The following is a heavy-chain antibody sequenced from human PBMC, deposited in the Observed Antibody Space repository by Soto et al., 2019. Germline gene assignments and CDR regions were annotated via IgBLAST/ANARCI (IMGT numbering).Heavy chain of an antibody. CDR1: GSSISPFY. J-gene: IGHJ4*02. D-gene: IGHD4-17*01. CDR2: IYYTGGT. CDR3: TRVGGYYGDYPNFDY. Sequence: SETLSLTYTVSGSSISPFYWSWIRQPPGKGLEWIGYIYYTGGTKYNPSLKSRVTLSLGTSRNQLSLKLSSVTAADTAVYYCTRVGGYYGDYPNFDYWGPGTLVTVSS. V-gene: IGHV4-59*01.